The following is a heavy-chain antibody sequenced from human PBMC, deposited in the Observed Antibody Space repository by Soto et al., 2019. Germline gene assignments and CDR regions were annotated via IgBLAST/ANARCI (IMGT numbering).Heavy chain of an antibody. CDR3: ARDFLGATTFFGYFDF. Sequence: PGGSLRLSCAASGFTFSGYGMHWVRQAPGKGLEWVAITRHDGSNTYYADSVRGRFTISRDNSKKTLYLQMDSLRAEDTAVYYCARDFLGATTFFGYFDFWGQGTLVTVSS. CDR2: TRHDGSNT. J-gene: IGHJ4*02. V-gene: IGHV3-30*02. D-gene: IGHD1-26*01. CDR1: GFTFSGYG.